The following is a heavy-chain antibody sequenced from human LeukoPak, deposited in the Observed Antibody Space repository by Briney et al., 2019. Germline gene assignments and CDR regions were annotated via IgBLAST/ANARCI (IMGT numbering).Heavy chain of an antibody. CDR1: GFTFSDQY. J-gene: IGHJ3*02. D-gene: IGHD3-16*01. CDR3: ARDGGEGGKSAFDI. CDR2: TKSKAKSYAT. V-gene: IGHV3-72*01. Sequence: PGGSLSLSCAASGFTFSDQYIDWVRQAPGKGLEWVGRTKSKAKSYATEYAASVRGRFTISRDDSKNLVYLQMNSLKTEDTAVYYCARDGGEGGKSAFDIWGQGTMVTVSS.